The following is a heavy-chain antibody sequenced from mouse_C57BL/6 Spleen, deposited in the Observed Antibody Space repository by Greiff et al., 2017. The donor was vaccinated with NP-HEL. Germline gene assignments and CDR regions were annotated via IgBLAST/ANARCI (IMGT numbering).Heavy chain of an antibody. CDR1: GYAFSSSW. V-gene: IGHV1-82*01. D-gene: IGHD6-1*01. J-gene: IGHJ4*01. CDR3: AREDSQYAMDY. CDR2: IYPGDGDT. Sequence: QVQLQQSGPELVKPGASVKISCKASGYAFSSSWMNWVKQRPGKGLEWIGRIYPGDGDTNYNGKFNGKATLTVDKSSSTAYMQLSSLTSEDSAVYYCAREDSQYAMDYWGQGTSVTVSS.